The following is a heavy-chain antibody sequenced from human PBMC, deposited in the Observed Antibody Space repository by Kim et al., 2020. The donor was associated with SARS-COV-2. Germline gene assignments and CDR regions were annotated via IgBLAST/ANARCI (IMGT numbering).Heavy chain of an antibody. D-gene: IGHD7-27*01. CDR1: GFIFSAYS. Sequence: GESLKISCAASGFIFSAYSLHWVRQAPGKGLEWLSSICNTGHCIYYADSVKGRFTISRDNAKNSLYLQMDSLRVEDTALYFCASELGGGPFDHCGQGALVTVSS. V-gene: IGHV3-21*06. J-gene: IGHJ4*02. CDR2: ICNTGHCI. CDR3: ASELGGGPFDH.